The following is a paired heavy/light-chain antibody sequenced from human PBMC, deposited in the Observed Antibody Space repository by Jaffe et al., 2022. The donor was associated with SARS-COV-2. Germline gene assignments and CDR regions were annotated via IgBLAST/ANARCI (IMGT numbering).Heavy chain of an antibody. D-gene: IGHD2-2*01. Sequence: QVHLVQSGSELKKPGASVKVSCKASGYTFSNSAVNWVRQAPGQGLEWMGWINGDTGHPTYAQGFTGRFVFSLDSSVNTAYLQISSLEAEDTAIYYCARVAECTTTTCYWYFDLWGRGTLVTVSS. CDR1: GYTFSNSA. V-gene: IGHV7-4-1*02. CDR3: ARVAECTTTTCYWYFDL. J-gene: IGHJ2*01. CDR2: INGDTGHP.
Light chain of an antibody. CDR3: QSADSRDTLRVV. CDR1: ALPKQY. Sequence: SYELIQPPSVSVSPGQTARITCSADALPKQYTYWYQQKPGQAPLMVIYKDTERPSGIPERFSASSSGTTVTLTISGVQAEDEADYYCQSADSRDTLRVVFGGGTKLTVI. J-gene: IGLJ2*01. CDR2: KDT. V-gene: IGLV3-25*03.